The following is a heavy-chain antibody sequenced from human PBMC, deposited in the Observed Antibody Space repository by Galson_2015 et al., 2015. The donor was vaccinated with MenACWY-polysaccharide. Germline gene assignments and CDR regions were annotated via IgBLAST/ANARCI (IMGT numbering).Heavy chain of an antibody. CDR3: ACISGAYPRVALDV. V-gene: IGHV4-59*11. J-gene: IGHJ3*01. Sequence: ETLSLTCTVSGGSMTNLYWSWLRQSPGRGLEWIGFIYFSGSTTYNPSFASRVIISVDTSNNQFSLRLSSVTAADTAVHYCACISGAYPRVALDVWGQGTLVTVSS. D-gene: IGHD7-27*01. CDR2: IYFSGST. CDR1: GGSMTNLY.